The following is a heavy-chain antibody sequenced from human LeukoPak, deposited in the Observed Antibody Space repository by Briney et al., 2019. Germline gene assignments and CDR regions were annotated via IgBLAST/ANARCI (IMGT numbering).Heavy chain of an antibody. CDR2: IYYSGST. Sequence: SETLSLTCTVSGGSISSGDYYWSWIRQPPGKGLEWIGYIYYSGSTYYNPSLKSRVTLSVDTSKNQFSLKLSSVTAADTAVYYCVRDGVTRWFDPWGQGTLVTVSS. D-gene: IGHD4-17*01. J-gene: IGHJ5*02. CDR3: VRDGVTRWFDP. CDR1: GGSISSGDYY. V-gene: IGHV4-30-4*01.